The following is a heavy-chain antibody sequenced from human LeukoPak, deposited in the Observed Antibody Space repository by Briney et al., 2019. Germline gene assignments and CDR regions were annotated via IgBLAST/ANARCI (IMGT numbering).Heavy chain of an antibody. D-gene: IGHD4/OR15-4a*01. J-gene: IGHJ4*02. V-gene: IGHV3-23*01. CDR3: AKDAANYPFFFDF. CDR2: ISGSGDNT. CDR1: GFTFSTYA. Sequence: GGSLRLSCTASGFTFSTYAMSWVRQAPGKGLEWVSAISGSGDNTYYADSVKGRFTISRDNAKNTVYLQMNSLRAEDTAIYYCAKDAANYPFFFDFWGQGTPVTVSS.